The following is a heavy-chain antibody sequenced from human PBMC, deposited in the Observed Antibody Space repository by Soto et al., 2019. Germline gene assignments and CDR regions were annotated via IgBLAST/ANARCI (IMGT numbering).Heavy chain of an antibody. D-gene: IGHD1-26*01. CDR1: VFPFGANA. Sequence: GGSLRLSCVVSVFPFGANAMSWVRQAPGKGLEWVSGLSNTGRRASYADSVKGRFNISRDNSENTVYLQMNSLRVEDTAVYYCATEMGATQGPFDNWGQGTLVTVSS. CDR2: LSNTGRRA. J-gene: IGHJ4*02. CDR3: ATEMGATQGPFDN. V-gene: IGHV3-23*01.